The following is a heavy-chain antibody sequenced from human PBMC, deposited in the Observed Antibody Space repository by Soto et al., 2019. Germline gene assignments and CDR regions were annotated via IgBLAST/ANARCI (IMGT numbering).Heavy chain of an antibody. CDR2: IYPGDSDT. D-gene: IGHD6-13*01. J-gene: IGHJ5*02. V-gene: IGHV5-51*01. CDR1: GYSFTSHW. CDR3: ARLISPGYSSSWYRAFDP. Sequence: RRESLKISCKGSGYSFTSHWIGWVRQMPGKGLEWMGIIYPGDSDTRYSPSFQGQVTISADKSISTAYLQWSSLKASDTAMYYCARLISPGYSSSWYRAFDPWGQGTLVTV.